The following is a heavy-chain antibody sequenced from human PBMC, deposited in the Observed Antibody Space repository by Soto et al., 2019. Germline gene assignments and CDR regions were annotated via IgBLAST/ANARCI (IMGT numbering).Heavy chain of an antibody. CDR2: IYYSGST. CDR1: GGSISRSSYY. CDR3: TRLAGGSSTSWDY. Sequence: QLQLQESGPGLVKPSETLSLTCTVSGGSISRSSYYWGWIRQPPGKGLEWVGSIYYSGSTYYNPSLKRRVTISVDTSKNQFSLKLSSVTAADTAVYYCTRLAGGSSTSWDYWGQGSLVTVSS. D-gene: IGHD2-2*01. J-gene: IGHJ4*02. V-gene: IGHV4-39*01.